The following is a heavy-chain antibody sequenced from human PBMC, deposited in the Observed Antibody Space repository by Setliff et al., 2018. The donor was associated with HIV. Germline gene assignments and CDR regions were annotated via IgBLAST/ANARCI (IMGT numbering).Heavy chain of an antibody. V-gene: IGHV3-7*01. CDR3: TRKLAPGHGMDV. Sequence: GESLRLSCAASGFTFTSYWMIWVRQAPGKGLEWVANINQDGSEKNYVDSVKGRFTISRDNAKNSLYLQMDSLRVEDTTVYYCTRKLAPGHGMDVWGQGTTVTVSS. CDR1: GFTFTSYW. J-gene: IGHJ6*02. D-gene: IGHD3-3*02. CDR2: INQDGSEK.